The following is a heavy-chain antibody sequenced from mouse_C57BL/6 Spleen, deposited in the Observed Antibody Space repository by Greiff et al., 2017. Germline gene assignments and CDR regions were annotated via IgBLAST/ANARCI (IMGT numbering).Heavy chain of an antibody. J-gene: IGHJ2*01. D-gene: IGHD2-2*01. CDR3: AIDRGLSSFAY. CDR2: ISDGGSYT. Sequence: EVQLVESGGGLVKPGGSLKLSCAASGFTFSSYAMSWVRQTPEKRLEWVATISDGGSYTYYPDNVKGRFTISRDNAKNNLYLQMSHLKSEDTAMYYCAIDRGLSSFAYWGQGTTRTVSA. V-gene: IGHV5-4*01. CDR1: GFTFSSYA.